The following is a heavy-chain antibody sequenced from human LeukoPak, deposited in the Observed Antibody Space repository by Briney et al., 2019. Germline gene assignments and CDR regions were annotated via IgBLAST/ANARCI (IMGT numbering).Heavy chain of an antibody. CDR2: IFHSGST. CDR3: ARDKAGTMVRGVLNGMHV. CDR1: GYSISNDYY. J-gene: IGHJ6*02. Sequence: KPSETLSLTCTVSGYSISNDYYWGWIRQPAGKGLEWIGTIFHSGSTYYNPSLQSRVTMSVDTSKKQFSPKLSSVTAADTAVYYCARDKAGTMVRGVLNGMHVWGQGTTVTVSS. D-gene: IGHD3-10*01. V-gene: IGHV4-38-2*02.